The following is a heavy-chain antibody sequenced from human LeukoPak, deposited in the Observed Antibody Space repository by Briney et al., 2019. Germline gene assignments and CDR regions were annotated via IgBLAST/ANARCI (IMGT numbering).Heavy chain of an antibody. Sequence: SETLSLTCTVSGGSISSSSYYWGWIRQPPGTGLEWIGSIYYSGSTYYNPSLKSRVTISVDTSKNQFSLKLSSVTAADTVVYYCARWHRYYFDYWGQGTLVTVSS. CDR1: GGSISSSSYY. CDR2: IYYSGST. CDR3: ARWHRYYFDY. V-gene: IGHV4-39*01. J-gene: IGHJ4*02.